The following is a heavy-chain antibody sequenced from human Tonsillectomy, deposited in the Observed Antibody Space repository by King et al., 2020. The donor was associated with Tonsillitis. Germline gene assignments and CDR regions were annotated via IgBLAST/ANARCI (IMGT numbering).Heavy chain of an antibody. D-gene: IGHD4/OR15-4a*01. CDR3: TTYGARWT. CDR2: IKSKTDGGTT. J-gene: IGHJ5*02. CDR1: GFTFTNAW. Sequence: VQLVESGGDLVKPGGSLGLSCAASGFTFTNAWMSWVRQAPGKGLEWVGRIKSKTDGGTTDYAAPVKGRFTSSRDDSKNTVYLQIDSLKTEDTAVYYCTTYGARWTWGQGTLVTVSS. V-gene: IGHV3-15*07.